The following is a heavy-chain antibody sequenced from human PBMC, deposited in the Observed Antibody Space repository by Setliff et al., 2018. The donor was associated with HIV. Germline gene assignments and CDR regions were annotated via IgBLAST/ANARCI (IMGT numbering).Heavy chain of an antibody. CDR2: IYTSGSV. D-gene: IGHD6-19*01. CDR3: ARSPRIGVAGEFEY. J-gene: IGHJ4*02. CDR1: GGSISSYY. Sequence: SETLSLTCTVSGGSISSYYWSWIRQPPGKGLEWIGYIYTSGSVNYNPSLNSRVTISVDTSKNQFSLKVNSVTAADPAVYYCARSPRIGVAGEFEYWGQATLVT. V-gene: IGHV4-4*09.